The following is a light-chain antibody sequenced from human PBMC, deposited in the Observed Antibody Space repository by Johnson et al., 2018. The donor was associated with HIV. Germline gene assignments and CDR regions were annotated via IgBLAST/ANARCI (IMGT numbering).Light chain of an antibody. CDR1: SSNIGNNY. J-gene: IGLJ1*01. CDR3: GTWDSSLGAYV. Sequence: QSVLTQPPSVSAAPGQKVTISCSGSSSNIGNNYVSWYQQLPGTAPKLLIYDNNKRPSGIPDRFSGSKSGTSATLGITGLQTGDEADYYCGTWDSSLGAYVCGAGTEVTVL. CDR2: DNN. V-gene: IGLV1-51*01.